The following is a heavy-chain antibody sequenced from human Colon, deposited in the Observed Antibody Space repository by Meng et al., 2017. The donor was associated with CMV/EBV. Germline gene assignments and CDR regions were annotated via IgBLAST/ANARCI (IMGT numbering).Heavy chain of an antibody. CDR1: EFTFNKYN. D-gene: IGHD3-3*01. J-gene: IGHJ6*02. V-gene: IGHV3-21*01. CDR3: ARVEDFRSGHYGMDV. CDR2: ISSSGNYI. Sequence: GESLKISCRGSEFTFNKYNMNWVRQAPGKGLEWISSISSSGNYIYQADSVKGRFTISRDNAKNSLSLLMNSLRPEDTAVYYCARVEDFRSGHYGMDVWGQGTAVTVSS.